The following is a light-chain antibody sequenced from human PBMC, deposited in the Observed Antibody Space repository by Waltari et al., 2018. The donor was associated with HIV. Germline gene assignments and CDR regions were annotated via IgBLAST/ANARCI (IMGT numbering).Light chain of an antibody. V-gene: IGLV2-14*01. CDR2: QID. CDR3: SSYTSSSTVV. Sequence: QSALTQPASVSGSPGQSLTIPCTGTSRDVGGYTYVCWYQQHPGKAPKPMIYQIDNRPSGIPNRFSSSKSGNTASLTISGLQAEDEADYYCSSYTSSSTVVFGGGTKVTVL. J-gene: IGLJ3*02. CDR1: SRDVGGYTY.